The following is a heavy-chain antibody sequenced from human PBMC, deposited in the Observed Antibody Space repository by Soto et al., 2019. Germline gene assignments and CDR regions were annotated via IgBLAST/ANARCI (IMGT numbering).Heavy chain of an antibody. J-gene: IGHJ4*02. CDR2: INAGNGNT. Sequence: WASVKVSCKASGYTFTSYAMHWVRQAPGQRLEWMGWINAGNGNTKYSQKLQGRVTITRDTSASTAYMELSSLRSEDTAVYYCARGFRLYHLAYWGQGTLVTVSS. D-gene: IGHD2-2*01. CDR3: ARGFRLYHLAY. V-gene: IGHV1-3*01. CDR1: GYTFTSYA.